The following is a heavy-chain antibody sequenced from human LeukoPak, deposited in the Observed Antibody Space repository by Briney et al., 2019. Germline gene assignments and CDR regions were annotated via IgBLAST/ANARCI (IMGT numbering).Heavy chain of an antibody. J-gene: IGHJ4*02. CDR2: IRYDGSNK. Sequence: GGSLRLSCAASGFTFSSYGTQWVRQAPGKGLEWVAFIRYDGSNKYYADSVKGRFTISRDNSKNTLYLQMNSLRAEDTAVYYCAKDQVFAVTTTSFDYWGQGTLVTVSS. V-gene: IGHV3-30*02. D-gene: IGHD4-17*01. CDR3: AKDQVFAVTTTSFDY. CDR1: GFTFSSYG.